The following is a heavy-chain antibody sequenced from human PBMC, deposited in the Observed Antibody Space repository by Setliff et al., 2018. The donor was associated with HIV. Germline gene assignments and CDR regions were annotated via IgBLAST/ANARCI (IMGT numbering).Heavy chain of an antibody. J-gene: IGHJ3*02. CDR3: ARRGYSYGYADAFDI. V-gene: IGHV4-59*01. Sequence: SETLSLTCTVSGASISSYYWSWIRQPPGKGLEWIGYIYSSGSTNYNPSLKSRVTISVDTSKNQFSLKLSSVTAADTAVYYCARRGYSYGYADAFDIWGQGTMVTVSS. D-gene: IGHD5-18*01. CDR1: GASISSYY. CDR2: IYSSGST.